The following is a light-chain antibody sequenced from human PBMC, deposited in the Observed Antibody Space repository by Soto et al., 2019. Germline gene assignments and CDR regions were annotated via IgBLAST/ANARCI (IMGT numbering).Light chain of an antibody. CDR1: QSISNH. J-gene: IGKJ1*01. CDR2: AAS. V-gene: IGKV1-39*01. CDR3: QQSYSTLWT. Sequence: DIQMTQSPSSLSASVEDRVIITCRASQSISNHLNWYQQKPGKAPKLLIYAASSLQSGVPSRFSGSGSGTDFTLTISSLQPEDFATYYCQQSYSTLWTFGQGTKVHI.